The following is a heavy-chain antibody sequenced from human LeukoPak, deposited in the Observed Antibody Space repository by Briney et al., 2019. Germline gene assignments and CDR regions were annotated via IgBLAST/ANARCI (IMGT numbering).Heavy chain of an antibody. CDR2: ISGSGGST. J-gene: IGHJ4*02. CDR3: EGSGYYSLYYFDY. CDR1: GFTFSSYA. D-gene: IGHD3-22*01. Sequence: PGGSLRLSCAASGFTFSSYAMSWVRQAPGKGLEWVSAISGSGGSTYYADSVKGRFTISRDNSKNTLYLQMNSLRAEDTAVYYCEGSGYYSLYYFDYWGQGTLVTVSS. V-gene: IGHV3-23*01.